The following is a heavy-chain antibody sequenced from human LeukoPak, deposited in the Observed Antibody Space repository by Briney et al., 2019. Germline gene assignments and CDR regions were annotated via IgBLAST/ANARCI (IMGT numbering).Heavy chain of an antibody. V-gene: IGHV5-51*01. CDR1: GYSFPSYW. D-gene: IGHD5-12*01. CDR2: IYPGDSDT. CDR3: ANIEDHAFDI. J-gene: IGHJ3*02. Sequence: GESLKISCRGSGYSFPSYWLGWVRQMPGKGPELMGIIYPGDSDTRYSPSFQGQVTISADKSISTAYLQWSSLKASDTAMYYCANIEDHAFDIWGQGTMVTVSS.